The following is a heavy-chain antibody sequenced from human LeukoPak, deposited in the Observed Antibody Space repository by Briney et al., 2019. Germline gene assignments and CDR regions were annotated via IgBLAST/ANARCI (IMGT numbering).Heavy chain of an antibody. CDR3: ASGSYGRYFDY. V-gene: IGHV3-53*01. CDR2: IYSGGST. J-gene: IGHJ4*02. Sequence: GGSLRLSCAASGFTVSSNYMSWVRQAPGKGLEWVSVIYSGGSTYYADSVKGRFTISRDNSKNTLYLQMNSLRAEDTAVYYCASGSYGRYFDYWGLGTLVTVSS. CDR1: GFTVSSNY. D-gene: IGHD1-26*01.